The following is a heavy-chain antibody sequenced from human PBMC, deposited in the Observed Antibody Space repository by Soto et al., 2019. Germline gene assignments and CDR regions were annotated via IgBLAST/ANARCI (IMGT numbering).Heavy chain of an antibody. Sequence: QVQLVESGGGVVQPGRSLRLSCAASGFTFSSYAMHWVRQAPGKGLEWVAVISYDGSNKYYADSVKGRFTISRDNSKNTLYLQMNSLRAEDTAVYYCARDGCGYSYGLGGYWGQGTLVTVSS. V-gene: IGHV3-30-3*01. D-gene: IGHD5-18*01. CDR2: ISYDGSNK. CDR3: ARDGCGYSYGLGGY. J-gene: IGHJ4*02. CDR1: GFTFSSYA.